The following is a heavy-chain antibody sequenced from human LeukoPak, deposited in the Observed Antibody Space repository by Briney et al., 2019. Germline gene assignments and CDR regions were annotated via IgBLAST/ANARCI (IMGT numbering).Heavy chain of an antibody. V-gene: IGHV1-3*01. CDR2: INVGTGNT. CDR1: GYTFTSYA. CDR3: ARDQGRGQQLASNWCDP. D-gene: IGHD6-13*01. Sequence: GASVTVSCKASGYTFTSYAMHWVRQAPGQRLEWLGWINVGTGNTRYSQNFQGRVTMTRDTSATTVYMELSSLISEDTALYCCARDQGRGQQLASNWCDPWGQGTMVTVSS. J-gene: IGHJ5*02.